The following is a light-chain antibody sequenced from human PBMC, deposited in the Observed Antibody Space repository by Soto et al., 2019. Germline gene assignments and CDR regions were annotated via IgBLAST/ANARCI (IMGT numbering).Light chain of an antibody. CDR1: QSVSSSY. V-gene: IGKV3-20*01. CDR3: QQYGISLNT. Sequence: EIVLTQSPGTLSLSPGERATLSCRASQSVSSSYLAGYQQKPGQAPRLLIYGASSRATGIPDRFSGSGSGTDFTLTISRLEPEDFAVYYCQQYGISLNTFGQGTRLEIK. J-gene: IGKJ5*01. CDR2: GAS.